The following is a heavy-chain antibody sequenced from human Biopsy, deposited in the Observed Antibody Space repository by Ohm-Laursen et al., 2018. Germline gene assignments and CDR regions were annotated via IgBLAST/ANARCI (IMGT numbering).Heavy chain of an antibody. CDR1: GFAFSYYG. V-gene: IGHV3-33*01. CDR2: MWSDGINK. D-gene: IGHD3-9*01. Sequence: SLRLSCTAFGFAFSYYGLHWVRQPPGKGLQWVADMWSDGINKNYADSVKGRFTVSRDNSNNVLYLQMSSLRDEDSAVYYCARDDDTTGHYMILNHWGQGTLVTVSS. CDR3: ARDDDTTGHYMILNH. J-gene: IGHJ5*02.